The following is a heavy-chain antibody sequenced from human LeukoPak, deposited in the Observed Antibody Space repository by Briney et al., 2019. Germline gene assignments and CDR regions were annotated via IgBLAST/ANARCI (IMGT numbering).Heavy chain of an antibody. CDR3: ARAYADGYGGNSYYYYYYMDV. D-gene: IGHD4-23*01. V-gene: IGHV1-18*01. CDR1: GYTFTNYG. Sequence: AASVKVSCKASGYTFTNYGISWVRQAPGQGLEWMGWISAYNGNTNYAQKLQGRVTMTTDTSTSTAYMELRSLRSDDTAVYYCARAYADGYGGNSYYYYYYMDVWGKGTTVTVSS. CDR2: ISAYNGNT. J-gene: IGHJ6*03.